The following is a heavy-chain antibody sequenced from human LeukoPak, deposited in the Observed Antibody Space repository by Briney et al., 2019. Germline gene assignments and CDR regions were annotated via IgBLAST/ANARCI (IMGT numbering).Heavy chain of an antibody. D-gene: IGHD6-19*01. V-gene: IGHV1-2*02. CDR1: GYTFTGYY. CDR3: ARAMGGRGSSGWYGWDY. Sequence: ASVKVSCKASGYTFTGYYMHWVRQAPGQGLEWMGWINPNSGSTNYAQKFQGRVTMTRDTSISTAYMELSRLRSDDTAVYYCARAMGGRGSSGWYGWDYWGQGTLVTVSS. CDR2: INPNSGST. J-gene: IGHJ4*02.